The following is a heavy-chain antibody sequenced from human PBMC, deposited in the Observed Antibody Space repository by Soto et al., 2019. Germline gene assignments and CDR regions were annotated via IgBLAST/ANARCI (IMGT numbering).Heavy chain of an antibody. Sequence: QVPLQQWGAGLLKPSETLSLTCAVYGGSFSGYYWSWIRQPPGKGLEWIGEINHSGSTNYNPSLKSRVTISVDTSKNQFSLKLSSVTAADTAVYYCARGGISENSSGWYYFDYWGQGTLVTVSS. V-gene: IGHV4-34*01. CDR1: GGSFSGYY. D-gene: IGHD6-19*01. J-gene: IGHJ4*02. CDR3: ARGGISENSSGWYYFDY. CDR2: INHSGST.